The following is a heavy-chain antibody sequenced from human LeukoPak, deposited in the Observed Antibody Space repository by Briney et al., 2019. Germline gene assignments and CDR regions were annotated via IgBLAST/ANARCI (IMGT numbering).Heavy chain of an antibody. CDR2: MNPNSGNT. CDR3: ARPIYCSSTSCYNGMDV. V-gene: IGHV1-8*01. J-gene: IGHJ6*02. D-gene: IGHD2-2*02. CDR1: GYTFTSYD. Sequence: GAPVKVSCKASGYTFTSYDINWVRQATGQGLEWMGWMNPNSGNTGYAQKFQGRVTMTRNTSISTAYMELSSLRSEDTAVYYCARPIYCSSTSCYNGMDVWGQGTTVTVSS.